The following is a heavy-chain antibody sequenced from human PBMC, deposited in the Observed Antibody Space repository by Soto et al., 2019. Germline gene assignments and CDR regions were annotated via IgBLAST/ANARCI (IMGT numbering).Heavy chain of an antibody. J-gene: IGHJ4*02. V-gene: IGHV3-23*01. CDR1: GFTFISYA. CDR2: ISGSAGST. D-gene: IGHD3-10*01. Sequence: PSETLSLSCAASGFTFISYAMSWVRQAPGKGLEWVSAISGSAGSTFYADSVKGRFTISRDNSKNTLYLQMNSLRAEDTAVYCCARADAFGPFDYWGQGTLVTVSS. CDR3: ARADAFGPFDY.